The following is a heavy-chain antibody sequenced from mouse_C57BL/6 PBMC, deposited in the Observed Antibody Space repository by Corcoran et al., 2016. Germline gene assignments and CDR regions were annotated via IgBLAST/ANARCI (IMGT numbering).Heavy chain of an antibody. J-gene: IGHJ2*01. CDR2: INTYSGVP. V-gene: IGHV9-3*01. CDR3: ARGGYSNYGDFDY. Sequence: QIQLVQSGPELKKPGETVKISCKASGYTFTTYGMSWVKQAPGKGLKWMGWINTYSGVPTYADDFKGRFAFSLETSASTAYLQINNLKNEDTATYFCARGGYSNYGDFDYWGQGTTLTVSS. CDR1: GYTFTTYG. D-gene: IGHD2-5*01.